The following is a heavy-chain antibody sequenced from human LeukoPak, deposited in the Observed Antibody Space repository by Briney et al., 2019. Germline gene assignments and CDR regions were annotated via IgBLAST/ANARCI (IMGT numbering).Heavy chain of an antibody. J-gene: IGHJ6*02. Sequence: GGSLRLSCASSVFTFSSYSMNWVPQAPGKGLEWVSYISTSISNTNYADSVQGRFTIARDTAKSSLYLQMNSLRADDTAVYYCARGKRWLVFYYYGMDVWGQGTTVTVSS. CDR1: VFTFSSYS. D-gene: IGHD6-19*01. V-gene: IGHV3-48*01. CDR2: ISTSISNT. CDR3: ARGKRWLVFYYYGMDV.